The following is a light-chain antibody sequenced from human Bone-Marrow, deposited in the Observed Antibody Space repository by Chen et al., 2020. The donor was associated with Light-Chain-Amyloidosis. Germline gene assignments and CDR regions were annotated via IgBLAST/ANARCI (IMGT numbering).Light chain of an antibody. Sequence: QSALTQPASVSGSPGPSLTISCTGTSSHAGSYKFVSWYQQHPGKVPRLLIYEDNKRPPVIPNRFSSSKTGTTASLTIFGLQTDDEATYYCFSYGSSSDWMFGGGTNLTVL. J-gene: IGLJ3*02. CDR3: FSYGSSSDWM. CDR1: SSHAGSYKF. CDR2: EDN. V-gene: IGLV2-23*01.